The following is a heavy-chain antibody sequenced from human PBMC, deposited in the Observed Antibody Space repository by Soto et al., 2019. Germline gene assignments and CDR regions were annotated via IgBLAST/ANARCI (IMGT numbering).Heavy chain of an antibody. J-gene: IGHJ6*03. CDR3: ARVLFGHPRYYYYYMDV. CDR2: INHSGST. V-gene: IGHV4-34*01. CDR1: GGSFSGYY. D-gene: IGHD2-21*01. Sequence: SETLSLTCAVYGGSFSGYYWSWIRQPPGKGLEWIGEINHSGSTNYNPSLKSRVTISVDTSKNQFSLKLSSVTAADTAVYYCARVLFGHPRYYYYYMDVWGKGTTVTVSS.